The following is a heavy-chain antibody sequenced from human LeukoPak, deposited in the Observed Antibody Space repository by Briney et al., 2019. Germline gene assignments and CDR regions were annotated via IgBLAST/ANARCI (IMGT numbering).Heavy chain of an antibody. D-gene: IGHD3-22*01. CDR1: GYTFTNYW. Sequence: GESLKISCKGSGYTFTNYWVGWVRQMPGKGLEWMGTIYPNNSDSRYNPSFRGQVTNSVDRSITTAYLLWKSLKASDTAIYYCALSNEAFDSAGYFDYWGQGTLVTVSS. CDR2: IYPNNSDS. CDR3: ALSNEAFDSAGYFDY. J-gene: IGHJ4*02. V-gene: IGHV5-51*01.